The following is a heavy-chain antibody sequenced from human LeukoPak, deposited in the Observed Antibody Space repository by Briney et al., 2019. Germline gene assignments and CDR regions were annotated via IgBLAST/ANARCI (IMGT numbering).Heavy chain of an antibody. V-gene: IGHV3-53*01. D-gene: IGHD3-22*01. J-gene: IGHJ4*02. CDR3: ARDSSGYTGWDY. CDR2: IYSGGST. Sequence: GGSLRLSCAASGFTVSSNYMSWVRQAPGKGLEWVSVIYSGGSTYYADSVKGRFTISRDNSKNTLCLQMNSLRAEDTAVYYCARDSSGYTGWDYWGQGTLVTVSS. CDR1: GFTVSSNY.